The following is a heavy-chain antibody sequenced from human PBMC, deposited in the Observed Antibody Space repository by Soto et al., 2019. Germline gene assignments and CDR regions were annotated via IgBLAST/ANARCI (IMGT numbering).Heavy chain of an antibody. Sequence: QVQLRESGPGLVQPSQTLSLTCTVSGSSINSGGYYGSWIRQLPGKGLEWIGYIYDSENTQYNPSLKSRVTMSVDTSKGQFSLELTTVAAADTAVYYCARGGVVVNRSDYFQRWGQCTLVTVSS. CDR3: ARGGVVVNRSDYFQR. CDR1: GSSINSGGYY. V-gene: IGHV4-31*03. J-gene: IGHJ1*01. D-gene: IGHD3-3*01. CDR2: IYDSENT.